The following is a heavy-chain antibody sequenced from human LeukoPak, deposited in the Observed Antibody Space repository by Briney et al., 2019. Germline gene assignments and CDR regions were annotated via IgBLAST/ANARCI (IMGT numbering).Heavy chain of an antibody. J-gene: IGHJ4*02. CDR3: ARGLYYFDTSGYLYY. Sequence: GGSLRLSCAASGFTVSSNYMSWVRQAPGKGLEWVSVIYSGGSTYYADSVKDRFTISRDNSKNTLYLQMNSLRAEDTAVYYCARGLYYFDTSGYLYYWGQGTLVTVSS. CDR2: IYSGGST. V-gene: IGHV3-53*01. D-gene: IGHD3-22*01. CDR1: GFTVSSNY.